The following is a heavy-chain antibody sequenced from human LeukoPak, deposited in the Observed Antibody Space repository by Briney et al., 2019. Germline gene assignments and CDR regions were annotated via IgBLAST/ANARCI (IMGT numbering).Heavy chain of an antibody. V-gene: IGHV3-7*01. D-gene: IGHD2-15*01. J-gene: IGHJ4*02. Sequence: GGSLRLSCAASGFTFINAWMSWVRQAPGKGLEWVANIKQDGSEKYYVDSVKGRFTISRDNAKNSLYLQMNSLRAEDTAVYYCARAKGYCSGGSCLRYFDYWGQGTLVTVSS. CDR2: IKQDGSEK. CDR3: ARAKGYCSGGSCLRYFDY. CDR1: GFTFINAW.